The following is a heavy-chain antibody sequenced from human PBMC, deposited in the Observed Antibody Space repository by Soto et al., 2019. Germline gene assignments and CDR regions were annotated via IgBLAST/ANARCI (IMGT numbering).Heavy chain of an antibody. D-gene: IGHD6-19*01. CDR1: GFTFSGSA. CDR3: TTRVYSSGWGYY. J-gene: IGHJ4*02. CDR2: IRSKANSYAT. Sequence: GGSLRLSCAASGFTFSGSAMHWVRQASGKGLEWVGRIRSKANSYATAYAASVKGRFTISRDDSKNTAYLQMNSLKTEDTAVYYCTTRVYSSGWGYYWGQGTLVTVSS. V-gene: IGHV3-73*01.